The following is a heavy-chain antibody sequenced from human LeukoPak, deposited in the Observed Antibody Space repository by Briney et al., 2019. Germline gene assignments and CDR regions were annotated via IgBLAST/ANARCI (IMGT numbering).Heavy chain of an antibody. J-gene: IGHJ4*02. Sequence: NTSETLSLTCTVSGGSISGYYWSWIRQPPGKGLEWIGEINHSGSTNYNPSLKSRVTISVDTSKNQFSLKLSSVTAADTAVYYCARRSGYSSGWYVRYWGQGTLVTVSS. CDR1: GGSISGYY. CDR3: ARRSGYSSGWYVRY. V-gene: IGHV4-34*01. D-gene: IGHD6-19*01. CDR2: INHSGST.